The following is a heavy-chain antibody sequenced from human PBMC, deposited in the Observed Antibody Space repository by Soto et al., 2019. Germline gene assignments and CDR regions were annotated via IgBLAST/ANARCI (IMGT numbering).Heavy chain of an antibody. D-gene: IGHD6-19*01. CDR1: GGSISGSY. V-gene: IGHV4-59*01. Sequence: SETLSLTCSVSGGSISGSYWSWIRQSPGKGLEWLGYVYFTGSTNYSPSLRSRVSISVDTSKNEFSLRLSSVTAADTAVYFCARSVAVPGAHIDYWGQGTQVTVSS. CDR3: ARSVAVPGAHIDY. J-gene: IGHJ4*02. CDR2: VYFTGST.